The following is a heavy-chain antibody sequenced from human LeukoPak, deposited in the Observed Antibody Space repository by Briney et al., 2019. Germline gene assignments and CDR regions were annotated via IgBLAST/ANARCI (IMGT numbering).Heavy chain of an antibody. Sequence: GGSLRLSCAASGFTFSSYGMHWVRQAPGKGLEWVAFIRHDGSNKYYADSVKGRFTISRDNSKNTLYLQMNSLRAEDTAVYYCAKDISSSWSYNWFDPWGQGTLVTVSS. J-gene: IGHJ5*02. CDR1: GFTFSSYG. V-gene: IGHV3-30*02. D-gene: IGHD6-13*01. CDR3: AKDISSSWSYNWFDP. CDR2: IRHDGSNK.